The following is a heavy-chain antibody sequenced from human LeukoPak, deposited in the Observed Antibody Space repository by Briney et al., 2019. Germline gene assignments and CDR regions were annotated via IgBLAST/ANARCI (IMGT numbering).Heavy chain of an antibody. CDR3: ATANYVDTAMDSDY. D-gene: IGHD5-18*01. Sequence: GGSLRLSCAASGFTFSSYAMHWVRQAPGKGLEWVAVISYDGSNKYYADSVKGRFTISRDNSKNTLYLQMNSLRAEDTAVYYCATANYVDTAMDSDYWGQGTLVTVSS. J-gene: IGHJ4*02. CDR2: ISYDGSNK. V-gene: IGHV3-30-3*01. CDR1: GFTFSSYA.